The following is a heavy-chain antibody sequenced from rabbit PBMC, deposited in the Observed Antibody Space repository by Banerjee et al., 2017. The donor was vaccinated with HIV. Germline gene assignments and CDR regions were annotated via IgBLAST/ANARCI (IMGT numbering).Heavy chain of an antibody. J-gene: IGHJ6*01. Sequence: QSLEESGGDLVKPGASLTLTCTASGFSFSSSDYMCWVRQAPGKGLEWISCIAGGSSGFTYSATWAKGRFTFSKTSSTTVTLQMTSLTAADTATYFCARDLDGVIGWNFGWWGQGTLVTVS. CDR1: GFSFSSSDY. CDR3: ARDLDGVIGWNFGW. D-gene: IGHD4-1*01. V-gene: IGHV1S40*01. CDR2: IAGGSSGFT.